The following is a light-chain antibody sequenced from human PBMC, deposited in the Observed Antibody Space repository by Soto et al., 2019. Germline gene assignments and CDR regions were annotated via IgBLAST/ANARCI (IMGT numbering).Light chain of an antibody. CDR3: QKYDSAPLT. J-gene: IGKJ3*01. Sequence: DIQMTQSPSSLSASVGDRVTITCRASQGISKYLAWYQQKPGKVPKLLIYAASTLQSGVPSRFSGSGSGTDFTLTISSLPPEDVATYYCQKYDSAPLTFGPGTKVDVK. CDR2: AAS. CDR1: QGISKY. V-gene: IGKV1-27*01.